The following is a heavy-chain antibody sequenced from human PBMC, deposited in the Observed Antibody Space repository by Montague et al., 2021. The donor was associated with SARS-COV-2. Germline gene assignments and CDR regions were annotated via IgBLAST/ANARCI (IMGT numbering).Heavy chain of an antibody. CDR3: AGRSRNGIFDY. CDR1: GGSISSYY. J-gene: IGHJ4*02. CDR2: IYYTGST. V-gene: IGHV4-59*08. Sequence: SETLSLTCSVSGGSISSYYWGWIRQPPGKALECIGYIYYTGSTNYYPSLTSRVTMSVDMSKSQFSLKLSSATATDTAVYYCAGRSRNGIFDYWSQGTLVTVSS. D-gene: IGHD1-1*01.